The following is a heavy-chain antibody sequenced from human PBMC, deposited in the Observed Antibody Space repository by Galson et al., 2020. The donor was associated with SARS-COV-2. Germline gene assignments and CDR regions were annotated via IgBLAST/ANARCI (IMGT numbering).Heavy chain of an antibody. CDR2: INHSGST. CDR1: GGSFSGYY. V-gene: IGHV4-34*01. J-gene: IGHJ6*02. D-gene: IGHD2-15*01. CDR3: ARWQVVVVAATTHCYFYYGMDV. Sequence: SETLSLTCAVYGGSFSGYYWSWIRQPPRKGLEWIGEINHSGSTNYNPTLKSRVTISVDTSKNQFSLKLSSLTAADTAVYYCARWQVVVVAATTHCYFYYGMDVWGQGTTVTVSS.